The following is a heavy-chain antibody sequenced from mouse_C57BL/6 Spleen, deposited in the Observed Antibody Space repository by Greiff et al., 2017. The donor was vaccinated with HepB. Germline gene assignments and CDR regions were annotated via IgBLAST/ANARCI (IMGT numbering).Heavy chain of an antibody. CDR1: GYAFSSSW. CDR2: IYPGDGDT. Sequence: VHLVESGPELVKPGASVKISCKASGYAFSSSWMNWVKQRPGKGLEWIGRIYPGDGDTNYNGKFKGKATLTADKSSSTAYMQLSSLTSEDSAVYFCAILGYAMDYWGQGTSVTVSS. J-gene: IGHJ4*01. CDR3: AILGYAMDY. V-gene: IGHV1-82*01.